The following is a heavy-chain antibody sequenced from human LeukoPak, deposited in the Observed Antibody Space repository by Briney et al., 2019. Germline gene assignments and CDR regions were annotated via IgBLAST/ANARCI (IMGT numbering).Heavy chain of an antibody. CDR2: IIPIFGTA. Sequence: SVKVSCKASGGTFSSYAISWVRQAPGQGLERMGGIIPIFGTANYAQKFQGRVTITADESTSTAYMELSSLRSEDTAVYYCARGSKQQLVLLMSGGMDVWGQGTTVTVSS. D-gene: IGHD6-6*01. J-gene: IGHJ6*02. CDR3: ARGSKQQLVLLMSGGMDV. CDR1: GGTFSSYA. V-gene: IGHV1-69*13.